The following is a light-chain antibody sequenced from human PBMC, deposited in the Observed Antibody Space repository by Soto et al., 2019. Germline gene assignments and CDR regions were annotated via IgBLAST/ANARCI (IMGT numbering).Light chain of an antibody. CDR2: RNN. J-gene: IGLJ2*01. CDR1: SSNIGNNY. V-gene: IGLV1-47*01. CDR3: AAWDDSLSGRGV. Sequence: QSVLTQPPSASGTPGQRVTISCSGSSSNIGNNYVYWYQLVPGTAPKLLMYRNNQRPSGVPDRFSGSKSGTSASLAISGLRSEDEAAYYCAAWDDSLSGRGVFGGGTKVTVL.